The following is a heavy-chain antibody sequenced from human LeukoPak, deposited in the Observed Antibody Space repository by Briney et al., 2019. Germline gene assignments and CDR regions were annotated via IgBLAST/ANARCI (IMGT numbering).Heavy chain of an antibody. CDR2: ISSSGSTI. D-gene: IGHD4-17*01. J-gene: IGHJ4*02. CDR3: ARGRLGDYSIDY. Sequence: GGSLRLSCAASGFTFSSYEMNWVRQAPGKGLEWVSYISSSGSTISYADSVKGRFTISRDNAKNSLFLQMNSLRAEDTAVYYCARGRLGDYSIDYWGQGTLVTVSS. CDR1: GFTFSSYE. V-gene: IGHV3-48*03.